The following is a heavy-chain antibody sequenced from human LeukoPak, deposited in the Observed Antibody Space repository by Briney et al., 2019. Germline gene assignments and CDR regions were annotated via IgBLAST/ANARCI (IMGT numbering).Heavy chain of an antibody. CDR1: GFTFARYG. CDR2: LTHGGYTT. V-gene: IGHV3-21*01. J-gene: IGHJ3*02. D-gene: IGHD3-22*01. CDR3: ARGVTYDSSGYYYYSDAFDI. Sequence: GGSLRLSCAASGFTFARYGMTWVRQAPGKGLEWVSVSALTHGGYTTYYADSVKGRFTVSRDNAKNSLYLQMNSLRAEDTAVYYCARGVTYDSSGYYYYSDAFDIWGQGTMVTVSS.